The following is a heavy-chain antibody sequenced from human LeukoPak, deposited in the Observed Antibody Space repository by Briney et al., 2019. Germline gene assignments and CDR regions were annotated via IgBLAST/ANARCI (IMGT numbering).Heavy chain of an antibody. CDR3: AKGGHCSSTSCYTSWFDP. D-gene: IGHD2-2*02. Sequence: PGGSLRLSRAASGFTFSSYAMSWVRQAPGKGLEWVSAISGSGGSTYYADSVKGRFTISRDNSKNTLYLQMNSLRAEDTAVYYCAKGGHCSSTSCYTSWFDPWGQGTLGTVSS. CDR2: ISGSGGST. V-gene: IGHV3-23*01. J-gene: IGHJ5*02. CDR1: GFTFSSYA.